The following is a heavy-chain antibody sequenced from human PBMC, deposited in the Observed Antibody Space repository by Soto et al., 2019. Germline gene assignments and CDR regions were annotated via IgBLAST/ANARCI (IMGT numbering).Heavy chain of an antibody. CDR1: GGSIISCGYS. CDR3: ASSHDGAHRTAHFH. V-gene: IGHV4-30-2*01. CDR2: IYHSGST. Sequence: SETLSLTCAVSGGSIISCGYSWSWIRQPPGKGLEWIGYIYHSGSTYYNPSLKSRVTISVDRSKNQFSLKLSSVTAADTAVYYCASSHDGAHRTAHFHWAQGTPVTVSS. D-gene: IGHD3-10*01. J-gene: IGHJ4*02.